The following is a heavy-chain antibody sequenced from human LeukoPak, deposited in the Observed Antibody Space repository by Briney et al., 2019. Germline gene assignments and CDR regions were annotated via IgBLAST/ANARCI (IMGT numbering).Heavy chain of an antibody. D-gene: IGHD2/OR15-2a*01. Sequence: PSETLSLTCTVSGGSISGYYWSWIRQPAGKGLEWIGRFYISGSTDYNPSLKSRATMSVDTSKNQFPLRLSSVTAADTAVYYCARVQNTGGFDYWGQGTLVTVSS. V-gene: IGHV4-4*07. J-gene: IGHJ4*02. CDR2: FYISGST. CDR1: GGSISGYY. CDR3: ARVQNTGGFDY.